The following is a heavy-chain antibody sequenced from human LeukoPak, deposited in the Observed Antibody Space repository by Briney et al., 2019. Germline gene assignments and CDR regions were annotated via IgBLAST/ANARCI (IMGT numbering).Heavy chain of an antibody. Sequence: GGSLRLSCAASGFTFSSYWMSWVRQAPGKGLEWVANIKQDGSEKYYVDSVKGRFTISRDNAKNSLYLQMNSLRAEDTAVYYCATRGGNYYYYYMDVWGKGTTVTISS. CDR2: IKQDGSEK. J-gene: IGHJ6*03. CDR1: GFTFSSYW. D-gene: IGHD3-16*01. V-gene: IGHV3-7*01. CDR3: ATRGGNYYYYYMDV.